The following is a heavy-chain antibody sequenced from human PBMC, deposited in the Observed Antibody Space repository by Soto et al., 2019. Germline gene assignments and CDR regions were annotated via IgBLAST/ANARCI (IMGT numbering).Heavy chain of an antibody. V-gene: IGHV3-30-3*01. Sequence: GGSLRLSCAASGFSFSDYAMHWLRQAPGKGLEWVAVISFDGSNEYTADSVTGRFTISRDNSKSTLALQMDSLRVEDTAVYHCARNSLYRGAWHAWWGDFDYWGPGTLVTVSS. CDR2: ISFDGSNE. J-gene: IGHJ4*02. CDR3: ARNSLYRGAWHAWWGDFDY. D-gene: IGHD5-12*01. CDR1: GFSFSDYA.